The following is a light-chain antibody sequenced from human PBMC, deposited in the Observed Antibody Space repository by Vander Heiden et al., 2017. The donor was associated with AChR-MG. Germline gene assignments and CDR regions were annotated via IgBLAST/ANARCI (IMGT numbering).Light chain of an antibody. CDR3: AAWDDSLNGVV. J-gene: IGLJ2*01. CDR1: SSNIGSNT. CDR2: SSN. V-gene: IGLV1-44*01. Sequence: QSVLTQPPSASGTPGQRVTLSCSGSSSNIGSNTVNWYQQLPGTAPKLLIYSSNERPSGVRDRFSGSKSGTSSSLAISGLQSEDEADYYCAAWDDSLNGVVFGGGTTLTVL.